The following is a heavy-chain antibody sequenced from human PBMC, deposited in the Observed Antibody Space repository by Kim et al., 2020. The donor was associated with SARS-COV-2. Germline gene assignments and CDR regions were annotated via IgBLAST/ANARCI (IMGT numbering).Heavy chain of an antibody. CDR1: GGSISSGGYS. CDR2: IYHSGST. CDR3: ARGTAAGHFDY. J-gene: IGHJ4*02. D-gene: IGHD6-13*01. V-gene: IGHV4-30-2*01. Sequence: SETLSLTCAVSGGSISSGGYSWSWIRQPPGKGLEWIGYIYHSGSTYYNPSLKSRVTISVDRSKNQFSLKLSSVTAADTAVYYCARGTAAGHFDYWGQGTLVTVSS.